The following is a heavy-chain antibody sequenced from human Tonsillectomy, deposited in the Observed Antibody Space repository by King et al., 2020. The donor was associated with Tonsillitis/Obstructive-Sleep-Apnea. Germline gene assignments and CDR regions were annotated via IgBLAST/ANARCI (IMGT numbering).Heavy chain of an antibody. V-gene: IGHV3-7*03. D-gene: IGHD5-24*01. CDR3: ARDSNPHRAGSYWDAFDI. Sequence: VQLVESGGGLVQPGGSLRLSCAGSGFTFSTYWMIWVRQAPGKGLEWVANIKGDGSDKYVVDSVKGRFTISRDNAKNSLYLQMNCLRAEDTAVYYCARDSNPHRAGSYWDAFDIWGQGTMVTVSS. J-gene: IGHJ3*02. CDR1: GFTFSTYW. CDR2: IKGDGSDK.